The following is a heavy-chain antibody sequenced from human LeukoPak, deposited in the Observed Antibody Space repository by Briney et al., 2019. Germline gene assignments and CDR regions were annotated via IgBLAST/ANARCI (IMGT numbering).Heavy chain of an antibody. J-gene: IGHJ4*02. CDR3: ARDLVFFYYGSGKN. CDR1: GFTFTDYY. Sequence: GGSLRLSCAASGFTFTDYYMGWIRQAPGKGLEWVSSISSSSSYIYYADSVKGRFTISRDNAKNSLYLQMNSLRAEDTAVYYCARDLVFFYYGSGKNWGQGTLVTVSS. D-gene: IGHD3-10*01. V-gene: IGHV3-11*06. CDR2: ISSSSSYI.